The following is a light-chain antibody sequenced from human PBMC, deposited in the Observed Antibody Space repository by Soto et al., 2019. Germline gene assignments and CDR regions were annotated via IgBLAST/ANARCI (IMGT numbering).Light chain of an antibody. CDR1: QSVSRY. CDR3: QQCSDWPLFT. CDR2: DAS. J-gene: IGKJ5*01. Sequence: EIVMTQSPATLSVSPGETATLSCRASQSVSRYLAWYQHRPGQAPRLLIYDASTRATGIPARFSGSGSGTEFTLTTSGPQSEDFAIYSCQQCSDWPLFTFGQGTRLEIK. V-gene: IGKV3-15*01.